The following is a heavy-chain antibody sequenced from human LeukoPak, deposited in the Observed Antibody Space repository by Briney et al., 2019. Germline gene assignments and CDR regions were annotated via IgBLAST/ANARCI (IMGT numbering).Heavy chain of an antibody. CDR2: ISYDGSNK. Sequence: GGSLRLSCAASGFTFSSYAMHWVRQAPGKGLEWVAVISYDGSNKYYADSVKGRFTISRDNSKNTLYLQMNSLRAEDTAVYYCAKHSGRGSGYYPDDYWGQGTLVTVSS. J-gene: IGHJ4*02. V-gene: IGHV3-30*04. CDR1: GFTFSSYA. CDR3: AKHSGRGSGYYPDDY. D-gene: IGHD3-22*01.